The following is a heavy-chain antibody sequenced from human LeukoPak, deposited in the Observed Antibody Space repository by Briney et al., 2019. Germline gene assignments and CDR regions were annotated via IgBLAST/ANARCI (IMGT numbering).Heavy chain of an antibody. CDR2: IYYTGST. V-gene: IGHV4-59*08. CDR1: GGSISSYY. CDR3: ARLAYRGPAVADFDY. J-gene: IGHJ4*02. Sequence: PSETLSLTCAVSGGSISSYYWSWIQQPPGKGLEWIGYIYYTGSTSYNPSLESRVTMSVDTSKNQFSLKLSSVTAADTAVYYCARLAYRGPAVADFDYWGQGTLVTVSS. D-gene: IGHD6-19*01.